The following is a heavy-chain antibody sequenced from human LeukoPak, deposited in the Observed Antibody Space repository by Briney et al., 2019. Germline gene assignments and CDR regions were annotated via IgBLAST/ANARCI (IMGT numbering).Heavy chain of an antibody. CDR1: GGSISSSSYY. CDR2: IYYSGST. V-gene: IGHV4-39*07. Sequence: SGTLSLTCTVSGGSISSSSYYWGWIRQPPGKGLEWIGSIYYSGSTYYNPSLKSRVTISVDTSKNQFSLKLSSVTAADTAVYYCARGSASWFGESYDAFDIWGQGTMVTVSS. D-gene: IGHD3-10*01. CDR3: ARGSASWFGESYDAFDI. J-gene: IGHJ3*02.